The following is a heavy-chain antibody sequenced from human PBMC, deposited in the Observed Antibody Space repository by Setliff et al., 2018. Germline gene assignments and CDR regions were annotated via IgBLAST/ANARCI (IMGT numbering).Heavy chain of an antibody. CDR3: ARVSQPFIWFGELPDY. V-gene: IGHV3-48*01. CDR2: ITSSSVTI. D-gene: IGHD3-10*01. CDR1: GFTFSSYS. J-gene: IGHJ4*02. Sequence: GGSLRLSCAASGFTFSSYSMNWVRQAPGKGLEWVSYITSSSVTIYYADSVKGRFTISRDNAKNSLYLQMSSLRAEDTAVYYCARVSQPFIWFGELPDYWGQGTLVTVSS.